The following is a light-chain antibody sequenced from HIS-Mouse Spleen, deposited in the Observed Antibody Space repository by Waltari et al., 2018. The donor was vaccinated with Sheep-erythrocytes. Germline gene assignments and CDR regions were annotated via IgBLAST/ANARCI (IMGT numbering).Light chain of an antibody. J-gene: IGLJ2*01. CDR1: ALPKQY. CDR3: QSADSSGTVV. CDR2: KDS. V-gene: IGLV3-25*03. Sequence: SYELTQPPSVSVSPGQTARIPCSGSALPKQYAYWYQQKPGQAPVLVLYKDSERPSGIPERFSGSSSGTTVTLTISGVQAEDEADYYCQSADSSGTVVFGGGTKLTVL.